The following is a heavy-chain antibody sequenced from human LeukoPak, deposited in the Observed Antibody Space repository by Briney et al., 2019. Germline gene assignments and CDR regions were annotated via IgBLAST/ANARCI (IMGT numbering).Heavy chain of an antibody. V-gene: IGHV1-46*01. CDR3: AREIGPIQLHLWGSAFDY. CDR2: INPGGGST. J-gene: IGHJ4*02. D-gene: IGHD5-18*01. CDR1: GYTFTNYY. Sequence: ASVKVSCKASGYTFTNYYMHWVRQAPGQGLEWMGIINPGGGSTSYAQKFQGRVTMTRDTSTNTVYMDLSSLRSEDTAVYYCAREIGPIQLHLWGSAFDYWGQGTLVTVSS.